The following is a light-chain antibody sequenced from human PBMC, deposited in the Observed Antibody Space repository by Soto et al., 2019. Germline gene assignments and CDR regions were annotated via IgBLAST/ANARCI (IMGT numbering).Light chain of an antibody. V-gene: IGKV1-5*01. J-gene: IGKJ1*01. CDR1: QSIGSW. CDR3: QQYDNYST. CDR2: DAS. Sequence: DIQMTQSPSTLSASVGDRVTITCRASQSIGSWLAWYQQKPGKAPKLLIYDASSLESGVPSRFSCSGSGTEFTLTITSLQPDDFATYYCQQYDNYSTFGQGTKVEIK.